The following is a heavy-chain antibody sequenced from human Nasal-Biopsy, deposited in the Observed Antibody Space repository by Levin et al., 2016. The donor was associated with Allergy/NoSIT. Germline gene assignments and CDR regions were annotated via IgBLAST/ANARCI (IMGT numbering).Heavy chain of an antibody. Sequence: GGSLRLSCTGSGFTFADYTVGWFRQAPGKGLEWVGFIRTKRFGGTSQYAASVEGRFTISRDDSESIAYLQMNNLKTEDSAVYFCTREAFTIFGRDIKNAFDVWGQGTTVTVSP. J-gene: IGHJ3*01. CDR3: TREAFTIFGRDIKNAFDV. D-gene: IGHD3-3*01. CDR2: IRTKRFGGTS. V-gene: IGHV3-49*03. CDR1: GFTFADYT.